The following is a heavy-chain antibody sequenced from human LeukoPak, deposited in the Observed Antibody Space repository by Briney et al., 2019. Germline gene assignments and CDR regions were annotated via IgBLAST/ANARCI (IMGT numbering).Heavy chain of an antibody. CDR2: INHSGST. Sequence: SETLSLTCTVSGGSISSYYWSWIRQPPGKGLEWIGEINHSGSTNYNPSLKSRVTISVDTSKNQFSLKLSSVTAADTAVYYCARDKGGMVPFDHWGQGTLVTVSS. CDR1: GGSISSYY. D-gene: IGHD3-10*01. CDR3: ARDKGGMVPFDH. J-gene: IGHJ4*02. V-gene: IGHV4-34*01.